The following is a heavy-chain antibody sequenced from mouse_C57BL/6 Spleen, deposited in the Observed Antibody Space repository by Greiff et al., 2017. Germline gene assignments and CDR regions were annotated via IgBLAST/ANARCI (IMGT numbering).Heavy chain of an antibody. D-gene: IGHD1-2*01. Sequence: VQLQQSGPELVKPGASVKISCKASGYAFSSSWMNWVKQRPGKGLEWIGNFHPYNDDTKYNEKFKGKATLTVEKSSSTVYLELSRLTSDDSAVYYCARRDTTAGFAYWGQGTLVTVSA. CDR2: FHPYNDDT. CDR3: ARRDTTAGFAY. V-gene: IGHV1-47*01. J-gene: IGHJ3*01. CDR1: GYAFSSSW.